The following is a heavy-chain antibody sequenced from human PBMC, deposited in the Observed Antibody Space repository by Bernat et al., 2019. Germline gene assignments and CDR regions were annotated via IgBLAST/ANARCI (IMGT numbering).Heavy chain of an antibody. D-gene: IGHD3-16*01. CDR1: GFSLSTSGMC. V-gene: IGHV2-70*15. CDR3: ARIGGGGWGEYYFDY. Sequence: QVTLRESGPALVKPTQTLTLTCTFSGFSLSTSGMCVSWIRQPPGKALEWLARIDWDDDKYYSTSLKNRLTISKDTSKNQVVLTMTNMDPVDTATYYCARIGGGGWGEYYFDYWGQGTLVTVSS. CDR2: IDWDDDK. J-gene: IGHJ4*02.